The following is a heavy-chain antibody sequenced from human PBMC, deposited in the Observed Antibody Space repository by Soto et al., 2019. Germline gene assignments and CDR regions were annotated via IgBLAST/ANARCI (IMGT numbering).Heavy chain of an antibody. CDR1: GFTFRSFG. Sequence: PGGSLRLSCAASGFTFRSFGMHWVRQAPGKGLEWVAVIWSDGNTKYYIDSVKGRFTITRDNSKNTLYLQMNSLRAEGTAGYYCASSTGCGNFVMPGAYWGQVTLVTVSP. V-gene: IGHV3-33*01. CDR2: IWSDGNTK. J-gene: IGHJ4*02. D-gene: IGHD3-16*01. CDR3: ASSTGCGNFVMPGAY.